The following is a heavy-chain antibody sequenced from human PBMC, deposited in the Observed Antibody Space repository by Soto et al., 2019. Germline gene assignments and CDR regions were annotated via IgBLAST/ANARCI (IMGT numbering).Heavy chain of an antibody. J-gene: IGHJ6*02. CDR3: ARVTTIFGVADYSYYEREV. V-gene: IGHV1-69*01. CDR1: GGTFSNYA. D-gene: IGHD3-3*01. Sequence: QVQLVQSGADVKKPGSSVKVSCRASGGTFSNYAISWVRQAPGQGLEWMGGIVPAFGTPNYAQNLQGRITITADDSTTTVYMDMSSLRSEDTAVYYCARVTTIFGVADYSYYEREVWGQGTTVTVSS. CDR2: IVPAFGTP.